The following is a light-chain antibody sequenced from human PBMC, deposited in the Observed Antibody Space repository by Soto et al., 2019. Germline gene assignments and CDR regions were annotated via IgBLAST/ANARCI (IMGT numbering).Light chain of an antibody. Sequence: EIVLTQSPGTLSLSPWERATLSCRASQSVSTNYLAWYQQKPGQAPKVLIYRASNRATGVPDRFSGSGSGTDFTLTITRLEPEDFAVYYCQQYGSSPLTFGGGTKVDIK. V-gene: IGKV3-20*01. J-gene: IGKJ4*01. CDR2: RAS. CDR1: QSVSTNY. CDR3: QQYGSSPLT.